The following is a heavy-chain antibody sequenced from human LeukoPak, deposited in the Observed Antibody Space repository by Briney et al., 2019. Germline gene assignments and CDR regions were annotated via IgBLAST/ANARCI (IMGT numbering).Heavy chain of an antibody. J-gene: IGHJ4*02. CDR3: ARPGIVGRTMYYFDY. V-gene: IGHV4-39*01. Sequence: SETLSLTCSVSGVSISSSSYYWGWIRQPPGKGLEWIGSIFYSEITYYNPSFKSRVTISVDTSKNQFSLKMTSVTAADTAVYYCARPGIVGRTMYYFDYWGQGTLVTVSS. CDR1: GVSISSSSYY. D-gene: IGHD1-26*01. CDR2: IFYSEIT.